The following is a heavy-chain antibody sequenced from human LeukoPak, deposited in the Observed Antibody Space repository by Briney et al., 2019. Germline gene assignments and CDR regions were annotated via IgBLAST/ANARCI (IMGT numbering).Heavy chain of an antibody. J-gene: IGHJ4*02. CDR3: VGEDYGGYRFDY. D-gene: IGHD4-23*01. CDR2: ISYSGST. CDR1: GGSISSYY. Sequence: SETLSLTCTVPGGSISSYYWSWIRKPPGKGLEWIGYISYSGSTVYNPSLKSRVTISVDMSKNQFSLRLSSVTAADTAVYYCVGEDYGGYRFDYWGQGTLVTVSS. V-gene: IGHV4-59*01.